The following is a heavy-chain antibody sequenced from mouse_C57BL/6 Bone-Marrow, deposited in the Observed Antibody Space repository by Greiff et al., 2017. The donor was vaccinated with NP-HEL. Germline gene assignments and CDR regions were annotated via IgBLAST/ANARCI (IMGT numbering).Heavy chain of an antibody. CDR3: ARYGSSPFAD. CDR1: GFTFTDYY. D-gene: IGHD1-1*01. Sequence: EVNVVESGGGLVQPGGSLSLSCAASGFTFTDYYMSWVRQPPGKALEWLGFIRNKANGYTTEYSASVKGRFTISRDNSQSILYLQMNALRAEDSAAYYCARYGSSPFADWGQGTLVTVSA. J-gene: IGHJ3*01. CDR2: IRNKANGYTT. V-gene: IGHV7-3*01.